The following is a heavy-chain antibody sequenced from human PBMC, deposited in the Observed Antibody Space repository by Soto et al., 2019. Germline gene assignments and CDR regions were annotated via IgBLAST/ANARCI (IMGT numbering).Heavy chain of an antibody. J-gene: IGHJ5*02. CDR2: IYYSGST. V-gene: IGHV4-30-4*01. CDR1: GGSISSGDYY. Sequence: SETLSLTCTVSGGSISSGDYYWSWIRQPPGKGLEWIGYIYYSGSTYYNPSLKSRVTISVDTSKNQFSLKLSSVTAADTAVYYCARVLRGSQRWRQNSENWFDPWGQGTLVTVSS. CDR3: ARVLRGSQRWRQNSENWFDP. D-gene: IGHD3-16*01.